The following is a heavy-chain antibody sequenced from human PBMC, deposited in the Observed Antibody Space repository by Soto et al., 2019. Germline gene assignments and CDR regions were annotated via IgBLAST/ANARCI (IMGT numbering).Heavy chain of an antibody. CDR1: GGSISSGGYY. Sequence: QVQLQESGPGLVKPSQTLSLTCTVSGGSISSGGYYWSWIRQHPGKGLEWIGYIYYSGSTYYNPSLKSRVTISVDTSKNQFSLKLSSVTAADTAVYYCARVGRENQLPRRGYFDYWGQGTLVTVSS. V-gene: IGHV4-31*03. CDR2: IYYSGST. J-gene: IGHJ4*02. D-gene: IGHD2-2*01. CDR3: ARVGRENQLPRRGYFDY.